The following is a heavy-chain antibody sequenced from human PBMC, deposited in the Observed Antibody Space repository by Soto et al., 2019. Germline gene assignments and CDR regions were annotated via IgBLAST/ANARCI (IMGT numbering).Heavy chain of an antibody. D-gene: IGHD3-3*01. Sequence: EVQLLESGGGLVQPGGSLRLSCAASGFTFSSYAMSWVRQAPGKGLEWVSAISGSGGSTYYADSVKGRFPISRDNSKNKLYLQMNSLRAEDTAVYYCAKDSGYYDFWSGYYRDYWGQGTLVTVSS. V-gene: IGHV3-23*01. CDR1: GFTFSSYA. CDR3: AKDSGYYDFWSGYYRDY. J-gene: IGHJ4*02. CDR2: ISGSGGST.